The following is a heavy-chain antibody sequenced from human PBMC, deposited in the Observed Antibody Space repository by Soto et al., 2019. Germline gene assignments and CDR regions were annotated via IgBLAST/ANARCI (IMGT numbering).Heavy chain of an antibody. J-gene: IGHJ3*02. Sequence: PGGSLRLSCAASGFTFSIFSVSWVRQAPGKGLEWISYVNAAANDIYYTDSVRGRFTISRDNAKNSLYLQMNSLRDDDTAVYYCVRDRMWEQWLGPHDAFEIWGQGTMVTVSS. D-gene: IGHD6-19*01. CDR3: VRDRMWEQWLGPHDAFEI. CDR2: VNAAANDI. CDR1: GFTFSIFS. V-gene: IGHV3-48*02.